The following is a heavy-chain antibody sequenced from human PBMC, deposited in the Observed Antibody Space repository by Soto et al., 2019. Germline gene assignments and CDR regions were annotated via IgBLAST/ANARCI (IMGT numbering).Heavy chain of an antibody. CDR1: GYTFTGYY. CDR2: LNPNSGGT. CDR3: ARTVVQPRAITTDLDP. D-gene: IGHD2-2*01. Sequence: QVQLVPSGAEVKKPGASVKVSCKASGYTFTGYYMHWVRQAPGPGLEWMGWLNPNSGGTNYAQKLQGRVTLTRDTAISTAYMELSRLRSDDTAVYYCARTVVQPRAITTDLDPWGQGPLVTVSS. V-gene: IGHV1-2*02. J-gene: IGHJ5*02.